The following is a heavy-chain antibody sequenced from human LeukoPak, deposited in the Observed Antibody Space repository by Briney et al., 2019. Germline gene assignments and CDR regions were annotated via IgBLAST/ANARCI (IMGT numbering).Heavy chain of an antibody. J-gene: IGHJ4*02. Sequence: GGSLRLSCAASGFTFSSYSMNWVRQAPGKGLEWVSSISSGSTYIYYADSVKGRFTISRDNAKNSLYLQMNSLRAEDTAVYYCARNGDYYDSSGYYFYFDYWGQGTLVTVSS. CDR2: ISSGSTYI. V-gene: IGHV3-21*01. D-gene: IGHD3-22*01. CDR1: GFTFSSYS. CDR3: ARNGDYYDSSGYYFYFDY.